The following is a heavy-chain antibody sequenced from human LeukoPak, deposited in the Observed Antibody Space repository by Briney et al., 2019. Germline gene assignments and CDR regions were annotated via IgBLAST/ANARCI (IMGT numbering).Heavy chain of an antibody. CDR1: GFTFSSYW. CDR3: ARVYCSSTSCYRSRSIYYYYYMDV. J-gene: IGHJ6*03. Sequence: GGTLRLSCAASGFTFSSYWMSWVRQAPGKGLEWVANIKQDGSDKYYVDSVNGRFTISTDNAKNSLYLQMNSLRAADTAVYCCARVYCSSTSCYRSRSIYYYYYMDVWGKGTTVTVSS. CDR2: IKQDGSDK. V-gene: IGHV3-7*01. D-gene: IGHD2-2*01.